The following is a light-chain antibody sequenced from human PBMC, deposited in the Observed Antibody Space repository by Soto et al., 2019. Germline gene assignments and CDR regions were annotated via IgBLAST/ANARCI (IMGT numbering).Light chain of an antibody. CDR2: GAS. CDR3: QQYGSSPKT. V-gene: IGKV3-20*01. J-gene: IGKJ2*01. Sequence: EIVLTQSPGTLSLSPGERATLSCRASQSVSSSYLAWYQQKPGQAHTLLIYGASSRATGIPDRFSGSGSGTDFTLTIGRLEPEDFAVYFCQQYGSSPKTFGQGTKLEIK. CDR1: QSVSSSY.